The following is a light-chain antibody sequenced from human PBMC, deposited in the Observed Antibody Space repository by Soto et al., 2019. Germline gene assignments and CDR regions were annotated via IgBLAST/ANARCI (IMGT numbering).Light chain of an antibody. CDR1: HTISSSY. CDR2: GIS. V-gene: IGKV3-20*01. Sequence: EIVLTHTPGTLSLSLGERATLSRRGSHTISSSYLSWYQQKPGQAPRLLMYGISRRAAGIPDKFIGSGSGTDFTLTITRLEPEDVAVYYCQQYVTSSPRTFGQGTKVDIK. CDR3: QQYVTSSPRT. J-gene: IGKJ1*01.